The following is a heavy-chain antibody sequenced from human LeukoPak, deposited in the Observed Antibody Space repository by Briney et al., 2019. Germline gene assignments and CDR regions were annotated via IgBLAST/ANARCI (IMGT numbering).Heavy chain of an antibody. D-gene: IGHD4-17*01. CDR1: GVSISSGDYY. CDR3: AREDYGVLFDY. CDR2: IYYSGST. J-gene: IGHJ4*02. Sequence: PSQTLSLTCTVSGVSISSGDYYWRWIRQPPGKGLEWIGYIYYSGSTYYNPSLKSRVTISVDTSKNQFSLKLSSVTAADTAVYYCAREDYGVLFDYWGQGTLVTVSS. V-gene: IGHV4-30-4*01.